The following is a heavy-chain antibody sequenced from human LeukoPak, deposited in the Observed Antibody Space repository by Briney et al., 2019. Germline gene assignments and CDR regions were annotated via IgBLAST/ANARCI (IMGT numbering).Heavy chain of an antibody. CDR2: IYYSGST. D-gene: IGHD4-17*01. Sequence: SETLSLTCAVSGGSIGSTSYYWAWIRQPPGKGLEWIGNIYYSGSTYYNPSLKSRVTISVDTSKNQFSLKVSSVTAADTAVYYCARHSSMTTVTFDYWGQGTLVTVSS. CDR3: ARHSSMTTVTFDY. V-gene: IGHV4-39*01. CDR1: GGSIGSTSYY. J-gene: IGHJ4*02.